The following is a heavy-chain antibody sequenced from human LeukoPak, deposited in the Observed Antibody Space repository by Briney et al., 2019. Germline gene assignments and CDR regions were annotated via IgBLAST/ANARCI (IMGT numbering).Heavy chain of an antibody. CDR3: TREGYYYGSGSYFRIFDY. J-gene: IGHJ4*02. V-gene: IGHV3-49*04. CDR2: IRSKAYGGTT. Sequence: GGSLRLSCTASGFTFGDYAMSWVRQAPGKGLEWVGFIRSKAYGGTTEYAASVKGRFTISRDDSKSIAYLQMNSLKTEDTAVYYCTREGYYYGSGSYFRIFDYWGQGTLVTVSS. CDR1: GFTFGDYA. D-gene: IGHD3-10*01.